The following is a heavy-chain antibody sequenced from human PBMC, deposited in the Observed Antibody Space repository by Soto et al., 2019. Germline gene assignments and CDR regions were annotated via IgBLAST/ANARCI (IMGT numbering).Heavy chain of an antibody. Sequence: EVQLVESGGGLVQPGRSLRLSCTASGFTFGDYAMSWFRQAPGKGLEWVGFIRSKAYGGTTEYAASVKGRFTISRDDSKSIAYLQMNSLKTEDTAVYYCTRYPTGYDFWSGYQQWGQGTLVTVSS. J-gene: IGHJ4*02. CDR3: TRYPTGYDFWSGYQQ. V-gene: IGHV3-49*03. D-gene: IGHD3-3*01. CDR1: GFTFGDYA. CDR2: IRSKAYGGTT.